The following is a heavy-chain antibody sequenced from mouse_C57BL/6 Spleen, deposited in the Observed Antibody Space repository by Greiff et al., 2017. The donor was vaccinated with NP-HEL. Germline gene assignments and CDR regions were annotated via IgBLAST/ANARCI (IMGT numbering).Heavy chain of an antibody. D-gene: IGHD2-5*01. CDR2: INPNNGGT. J-gene: IGHJ3*01. CDR3: ARVAGYSSYGGTWFAY. CDR1: GYTFTDYN. Sequence: VQLQQSGPELVKPGASVKMSCKASGYTFTDYNMHWVKQSHGKSLEWIGYINPNNGGTSYNQKFKGKATLTVNKSSSTDYMELRSLTSEGSAVYYCARVAGYSSYGGTWFAYWGQGTLVTVSA. V-gene: IGHV1-22*01.